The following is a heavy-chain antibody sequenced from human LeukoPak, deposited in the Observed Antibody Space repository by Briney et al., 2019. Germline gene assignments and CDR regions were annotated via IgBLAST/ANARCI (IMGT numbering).Heavy chain of an antibody. D-gene: IGHD3-9*01. CDR3: ARDSPLLTV. Sequence: GGSLRLSCAASRFIFSTYGMHWVRQAPGKGLEWVAFIRPDGSNEYYAASVRGRFAISRDNSQNTLHLQMNSLRAEDTATYYCARDSPLLTVWGQGTLVTVSS. CDR2: IRPDGSNE. V-gene: IGHV3-30*02. CDR1: RFIFSTYG. J-gene: IGHJ4*02.